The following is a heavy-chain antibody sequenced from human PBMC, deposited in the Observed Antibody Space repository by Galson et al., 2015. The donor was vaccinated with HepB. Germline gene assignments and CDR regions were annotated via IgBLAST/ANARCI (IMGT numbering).Heavy chain of an antibody. CDR2: IRSEARGGTT. CDR1: GFSFVEHD. V-gene: IGHV3-49*03. D-gene: IGHD7-27*01. J-gene: IGHJ6*02. Sequence: SLRLSCAASGFSFVEHDMSWFRQAPGKGLEWVGFIRSEARGGTTEYAASVKGRFTISRDDFKSVAYLQRNSPETEDTAVYYCSRGAPVWAYQYYGLDVWGQGTTVTVSS. CDR3: SRGAPVWAYQYYGLDV.